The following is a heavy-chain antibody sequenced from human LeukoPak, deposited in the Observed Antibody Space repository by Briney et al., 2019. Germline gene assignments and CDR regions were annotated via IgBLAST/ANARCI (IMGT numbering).Heavy chain of an antibody. J-gene: IGHJ6*02. CDR1: GYTFTVYY. CDR3: ARSFDTVGNYYGMDV. CDR2: INPNSGGT. Sequence: ASVTVSCMASGYTFTVYYMHWVRQATGQGLEWMGRINPNSGGTNYAQKFQGRVTMTRDTSISTAYMELSRLRSDDTAVYYCARSFDTVGNYYGMDVWGQGTTVTVSS. V-gene: IGHV1-2*06. D-gene: IGHD1-26*01.